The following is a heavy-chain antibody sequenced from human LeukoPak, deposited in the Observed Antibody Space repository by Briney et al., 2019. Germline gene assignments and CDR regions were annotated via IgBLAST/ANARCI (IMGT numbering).Heavy chain of an antibody. CDR3: AREGCSSTSCYLYNWFDP. V-gene: IGHV4-59*01. CDR2: IYYSGST. Sequence: PSETLSLTCTVSGGSISSYYWSWIRQPPGKGLEWIGYIYYSGSTNYNPSLKSRVTISVDTSKNQFSLKLSSVTAADTAVYYCAREGCSSTSCYLYNWFDPWGQGTLVTVSS. CDR1: GGSISSYY. J-gene: IGHJ5*02. D-gene: IGHD2-2*01.